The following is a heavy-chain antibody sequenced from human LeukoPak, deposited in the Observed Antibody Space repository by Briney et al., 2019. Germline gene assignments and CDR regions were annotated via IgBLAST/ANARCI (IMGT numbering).Heavy chain of an antibody. CDR2: ISWDGGST. V-gene: IGHV3-43D*03. J-gene: IGHJ4*02. Sequence: PGGSLRLSCAASGFTFDDYAMHWVRQAPGKGLEWVSLISWDGGSTYYADSVKGQFTISRDNSKNSLYLQMNSLRAEDTALYYCAKGARLRYFDWSFDYWGQGTLVTVSS. CDR3: AKGARLRYFDWSFDY. CDR1: GFTFDDYA. D-gene: IGHD3-9*01.